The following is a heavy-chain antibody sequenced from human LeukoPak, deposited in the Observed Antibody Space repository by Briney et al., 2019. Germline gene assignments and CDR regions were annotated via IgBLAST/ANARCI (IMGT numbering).Heavy chain of an antibody. CDR1: GFTFRSYA. CDR2: ISRNGVDT. V-gene: IGHV3-64*01. CDR3: ARVGDFASPTNDF. Sequence: GGSLRLSCTASGFTFRSYAMHWVRQAPGKGLEYVSAISRNGVDTFYANSMEGRFTISRDNSKNTLFLQMGSLRAEDMAVYYCARVGDFASPTNDFWGQGTLVTVSS. J-gene: IGHJ4*02. D-gene: IGHD2-21*02.